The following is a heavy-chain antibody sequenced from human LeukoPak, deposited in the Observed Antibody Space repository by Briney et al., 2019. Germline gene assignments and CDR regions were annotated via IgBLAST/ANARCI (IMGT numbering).Heavy chain of an antibody. J-gene: IGHJ6*03. CDR3: ARESSGTYYNPLGYMDV. Sequence: SETLSLTCTVSGGSLSLYYWNWIRQPAGKGLEWIGRIFTSGITNHNPSLKSRVTMSVDTSKSQFSLNLSSVTAADTAVYYCARESSGTYYNPLGYMDVWGKGTRSPSP. D-gene: IGHD3-10*01. CDR1: GGSLSLYY. CDR2: IFTSGIT. V-gene: IGHV4-4*07.